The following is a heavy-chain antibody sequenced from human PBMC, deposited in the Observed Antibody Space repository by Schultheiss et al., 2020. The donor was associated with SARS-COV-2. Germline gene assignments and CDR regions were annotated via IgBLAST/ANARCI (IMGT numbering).Heavy chain of an antibody. CDR2: IWYDGSNK. D-gene: IGHD1-26*01. J-gene: IGHJ4*02. V-gene: IGHV3-30*04. CDR1: GFTFSSYA. Sequence: GGSLRLSCAASGFTFSSYAMHWVRQAPGKGLEWVAVIWYDGSNKYYADSVKGRFTISRDNSKNTLYLQMNSLRAEDTAVYYCARAIMGATDWGQGTLVTVSS. CDR3: ARAIMGATD.